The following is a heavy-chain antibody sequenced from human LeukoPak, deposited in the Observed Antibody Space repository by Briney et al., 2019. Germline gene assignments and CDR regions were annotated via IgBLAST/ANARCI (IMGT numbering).Heavy chain of an antibody. J-gene: IGHJ5*02. D-gene: IGHD6-6*01. V-gene: IGHV1-18*01. CDR2: ISGYSGDT. CDR3: ARDRLNRFDP. CDR1: GYTFTSYG. Sequence: ASVKVSCKASGYTFTSYGISWVRQAPGQGLKWMGWISGYSGDTSYSQKFQGRVTMTRDTSTSTAYMELRSLRSDDTALYYCARDRLNRFDPWGQGTLVTVSS.